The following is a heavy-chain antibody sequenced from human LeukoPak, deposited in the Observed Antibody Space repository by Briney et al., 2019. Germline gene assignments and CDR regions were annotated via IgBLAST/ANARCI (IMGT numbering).Heavy chain of an antibody. CDR1: GFTFSSYG. CDR2: IWYDGSNK. V-gene: IGHV3-33*01. CDR3: ARDHMVRGVALGDNWFDP. J-gene: IGHJ5*02. Sequence: GRSLRLSCAASGFTFSSYGMHWVRQAPGKGLEWVAVIWYDGSNKYYADSVKGRFTISRDNSKNTLYLQMNSLRAEDTAVYYRARDHMVRGVALGDNWFDPWGQGTLVTVSS. D-gene: IGHD3-10*01.